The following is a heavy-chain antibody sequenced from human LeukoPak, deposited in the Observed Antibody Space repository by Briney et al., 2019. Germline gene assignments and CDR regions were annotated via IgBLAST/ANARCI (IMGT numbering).Heavy chain of an antibody. V-gene: IGHV3-21*06. CDR2: ISGSSTYI. CDR1: GFTFSSYN. Sequence: GGSLRLSCAASGFTFSSYNIHWVRQAPGKGLEWVSSISGSSTYIHYADPLKGRFSISRDNARNSLYLQMNSLRAEDTAVYYCARLGYKSFGELITYYGMDVWGQGTTVTVSS. CDR3: ARLGYKSFGELITYYGMDV. D-gene: IGHD3-10*01. J-gene: IGHJ6*02.